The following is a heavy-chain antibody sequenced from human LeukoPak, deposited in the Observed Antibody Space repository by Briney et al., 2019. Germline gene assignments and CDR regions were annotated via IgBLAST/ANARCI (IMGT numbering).Heavy chain of an antibody. CDR3: ARDSVGDLLDY. V-gene: IGHV3-48*03. CDR1: GSPFSSYE. J-gene: IGHJ4*02. D-gene: IGHD4-17*01. Sequence: GGSLRLSCAGSGSPFSSYEMNWLRQAPGKGLEWVSHFDGSGITIYYGDSVKGRFTISRDNAKNSIYLQMDSLRVEDTAIYYCARDSVGDLLDYWGQGTPVTVSS. CDR2: FDGSGITI.